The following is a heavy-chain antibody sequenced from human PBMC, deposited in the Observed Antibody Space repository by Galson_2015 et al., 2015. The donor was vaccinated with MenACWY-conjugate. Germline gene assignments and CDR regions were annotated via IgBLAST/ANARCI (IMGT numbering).Heavy chain of an antibody. CDR1: GGSLYRGNYW. CDR2: FSFSGNS. J-gene: IGHJ4*02. D-gene: IGHD5-12*01. Sequence: ETLSLTRTVSGGSLYRGNYWWAWVRPPPGEGLGGVGAFSFSGNSHYNPSLASRVTLSVDTSPSPFSLKLRSVTAADTAVYYCARSGSSGYDYDLDYWGQGTLVTVSS. CDR3: ARSGSSGYDYDLDY. V-gene: IGHV4-61*01.